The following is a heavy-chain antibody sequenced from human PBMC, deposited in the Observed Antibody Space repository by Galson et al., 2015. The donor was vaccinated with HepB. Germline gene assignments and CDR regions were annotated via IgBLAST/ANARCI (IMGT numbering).Heavy chain of an antibody. Sequence: SLRLSCAASGFTFRNYGMHWVRQAPGMGLEWVAVIWYDGSHENYADSVKGRFTISRDNSKNTLYLQMNSLSADDTAVYYCARDVKSWYFDLWGRGTLITVPS. J-gene: IGHJ2*01. CDR1: GFTFRNYG. CDR3: ARDVKSWYFDL. D-gene: IGHD2/OR15-2a*01. V-gene: IGHV3-33*01. CDR2: IWYDGSHE.